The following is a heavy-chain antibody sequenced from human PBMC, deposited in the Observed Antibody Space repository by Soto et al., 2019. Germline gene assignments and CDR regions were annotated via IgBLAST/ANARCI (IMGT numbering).Heavy chain of an antibody. Sequence: SETLSLTCTVSGGSVGSGSYYWSWIRQHPGKGLEWIGYVYYSGSTYYNPSLESRVFISVDTSKNQFSLKLTSVTAADTAAYYCARVLTGYYYYGMDVWGQGTTVTVSS. J-gene: IGHJ6*02. CDR3: ARVLTGYYYYGMDV. V-gene: IGHV4-31*03. CDR1: GGSVGSGSYY. D-gene: IGHD3-16*01. CDR2: VYYSGST.